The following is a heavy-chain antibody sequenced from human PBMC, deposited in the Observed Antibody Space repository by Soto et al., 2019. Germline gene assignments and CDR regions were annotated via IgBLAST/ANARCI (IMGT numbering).Heavy chain of an antibody. V-gene: IGHV1-3*01. J-gene: IGHJ4*02. D-gene: IGHD3-10*01. Sequence: ASVNVSCKSAGYTFASYAMHWVRQAPGQRLEWMGWINAGNGNTKYSQKFQGRVTITRDTSASTAYMELSSLRSEVTAVYYCARDGYGSGSYYDYYFDYWGQGTLVTVSS. CDR3: ARDGYGSGSYYDYYFDY. CDR1: GYTFASYA. CDR2: INAGNGNT.